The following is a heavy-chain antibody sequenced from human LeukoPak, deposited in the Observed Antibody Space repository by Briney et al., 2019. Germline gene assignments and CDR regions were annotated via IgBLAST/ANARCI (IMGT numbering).Heavy chain of an antibody. V-gene: IGHV4-39*07. CDR3: ARFEQYYDSSAHYLDY. J-gene: IGHJ4*02. CDR2: IYYSGST. Sequence: PSETLSLTCTVSGGSISSSSYYWGWIRQPPGKGLEWIGSIYYSGSTYYNPSLKSRVTMSVDTSKNQFSLKLNSVTAADTALYYCARFEQYYDSSAHYLDYWGQGTLVTVSS. D-gene: IGHD3-22*01. CDR1: GGSISSSSYY.